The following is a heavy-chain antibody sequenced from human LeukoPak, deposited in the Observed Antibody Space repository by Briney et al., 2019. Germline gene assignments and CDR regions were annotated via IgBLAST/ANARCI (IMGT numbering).Heavy chain of an antibody. CDR1: GSMYNYY. D-gene: IGHD6-13*01. CDR3: ARVSIAAAGHFDY. V-gene: IGHV4-59*12. Sequence: PSETLSFTCTVSGSMYNYYWSWIRQPPGKGLEWIGYIHYSGSTNYNPSLKSRVTISVDKSKNQFSLKLSSVTAADTAVYYCARVSIAAAGHFDYWGQGTLVTVSS. J-gene: IGHJ4*02. CDR2: IHYSGST.